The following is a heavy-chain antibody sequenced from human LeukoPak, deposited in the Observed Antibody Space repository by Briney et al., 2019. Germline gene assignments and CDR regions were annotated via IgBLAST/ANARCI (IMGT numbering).Heavy chain of an antibody. CDR1: GFTFSSYS. D-gene: IGHD1-26*01. CDR2: ISSSSSTI. J-gene: IGHJ3*02. CDR3: ARDKGEGELLMEHGDASDI. Sequence: GGSLRLSCADSGFTFSSYSMNWVRQAPGKGLEWVSYISSSSSTIYYADSVKGRFTISRDNAKNSLYLQMNSLRAEDTAVYYCARDKGEGELLMEHGDASDIWGHGTMVTVSS. V-gene: IGHV3-48*04.